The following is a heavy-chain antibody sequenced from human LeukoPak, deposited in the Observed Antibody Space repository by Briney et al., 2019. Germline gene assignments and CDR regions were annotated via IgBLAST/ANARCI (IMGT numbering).Heavy chain of an antibody. D-gene: IGHD2-2*01. V-gene: IGHV1-3*01. Sequence: ASVKVSCKASGYTFTSYAMHWVRQAPGQRLEWMGWINAGNGDTKYSQKLQGRVTITRDTSASTAYMDLSSLRSEDTAVYYCALWGIVVLPVGFDYWGQGTLVTVSS. CDR1: GYTFTSYA. J-gene: IGHJ4*02. CDR3: ALWGIVVLPVGFDY. CDR2: INAGNGDT.